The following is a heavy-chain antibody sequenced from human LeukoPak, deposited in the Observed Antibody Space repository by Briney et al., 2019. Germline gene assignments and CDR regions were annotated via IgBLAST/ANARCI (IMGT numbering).Heavy chain of an antibody. CDR2: ISSDGSNK. J-gene: IGHJ4*02. D-gene: IGHD1-26*01. V-gene: IGHV3-30-3*01. Sequence: PGGSLRLSCAASGFTFSAYAMHWVRQAPGKGLEWVALISSDGSNKYYADSVKGRFTISRDNSQNTLYLQMNSLRTEDTAVYYCAKVPESQWELFDYWGQGTLVTVSS. CDR3: AKVPESQWELFDY. CDR1: GFTFSAYA.